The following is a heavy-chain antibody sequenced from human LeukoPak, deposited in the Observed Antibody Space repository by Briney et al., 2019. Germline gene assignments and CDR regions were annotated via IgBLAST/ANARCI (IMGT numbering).Heavy chain of an antibody. D-gene: IGHD1-26*01. CDR2: IKQDGSEK. CDR3: ARAIVVGAAYYFDY. J-gene: IGHJ4*02. V-gene: IGHV3-7*01. Sequence: GGSLRLSCAASGFTFNTYWMNWVRQAPGKGLEWVANIKQDGSEKYYVDSVKGRFTISRDNAKNSLYLQMNSLRVEDTAVYYCARAIVVGAAYYFDYWGQGTLVTVSS. CDR1: GFTFNTYW.